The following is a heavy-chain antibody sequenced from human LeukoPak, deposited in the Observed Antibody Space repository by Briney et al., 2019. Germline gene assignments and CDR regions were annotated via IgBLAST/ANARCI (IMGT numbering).Heavy chain of an antibody. V-gene: IGHV1-2*02. CDR1: GYTFTGYY. J-gene: IGHJ4*02. CDR3: ARAGIMITFGGVIAEYYFDY. Sequence: ASVKVSCKASGYTFTGYYMHWVRQAPGQGLEWMGWINPNSGGTNYAQKFQGRVTMTRDTSISTAYMELSRLRPDDTAVYYCARAGIMITFGGVIAEYYFDYWGQGTLVTVSS. D-gene: IGHD3-16*02. CDR2: INPNSGGT.